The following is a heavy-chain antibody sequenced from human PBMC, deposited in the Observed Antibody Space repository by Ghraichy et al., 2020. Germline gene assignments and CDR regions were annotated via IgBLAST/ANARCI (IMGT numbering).Heavy chain of an antibody. D-gene: IGHD3-10*01. Sequence: GSLRLSCTVSGGSVSSGSYYWSWIRQPPGKGLEWIGYIYYSGSTNYNPSLKSRVTISVDTSKNQFSLKLSSVTAADTAVYYCARVGSKDDYWGQGTLVTVSS. CDR3: ARVGSKDDY. J-gene: IGHJ4*02. V-gene: IGHV4-61*01. CDR1: GGSVSSGSYY. CDR2: IYYSGST.